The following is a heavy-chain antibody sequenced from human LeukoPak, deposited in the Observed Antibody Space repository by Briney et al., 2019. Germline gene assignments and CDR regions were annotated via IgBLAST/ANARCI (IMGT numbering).Heavy chain of an antibody. D-gene: IGHD2-2*01. V-gene: IGHV3-66*01. CDR1: GFTVSSNY. J-gene: IGHJ6*03. Sequence: GGSLRLSCAASGFTVSSNYMSWVRQAPGKGLEWVSVIYSGGSTYYADSVKGRFTISRDNSKNTLYLQMNSLRAEDTAVYYCARGRCSSTSCYSRGGYYYMDVWGKGTTVTISS. CDR3: ARGRCSSTSCYSRGGYYYMDV. CDR2: IYSGGST.